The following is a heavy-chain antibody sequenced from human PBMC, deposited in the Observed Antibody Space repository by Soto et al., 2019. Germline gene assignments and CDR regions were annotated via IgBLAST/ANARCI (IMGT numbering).Heavy chain of an antibody. CDR1: GGSISSYY. D-gene: IGHD6-6*01. Sequence: SETLSLTCTVSGGSISSYYWSWIRQPPGKGLEWIGYIYYSGSTNYNPSLKSRVTISVDTSRNQFSLKLSSVTAADTAVYYCARTPQSSRYYYYGMDVWGQGTTVTVSS. CDR3: ARTPQSSRYYYYGMDV. J-gene: IGHJ6*02. V-gene: IGHV4-59*01. CDR2: IYYSGST.